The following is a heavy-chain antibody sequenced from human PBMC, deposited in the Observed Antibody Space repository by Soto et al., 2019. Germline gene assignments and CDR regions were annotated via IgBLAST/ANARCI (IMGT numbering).Heavy chain of an antibody. J-gene: IGHJ6*02. D-gene: IGHD2-2*01. V-gene: IGHV3-49*04. CDR3: TRDQYCSSTSCYSDYGMDV. CDR1: GFTFGDYA. CDR2: IRSKAYGGTT. Sequence: PGWSLRLSCTASGFTFGDYAMSWVRQAPGKGLEWVGFIRSKAYGGTTEYAASVKGRFTISRDDSKSIAYLQMNSLKTEDTAVYYCTRDQYCSSTSCYSDYGMDVWGQGTTVTVSS.